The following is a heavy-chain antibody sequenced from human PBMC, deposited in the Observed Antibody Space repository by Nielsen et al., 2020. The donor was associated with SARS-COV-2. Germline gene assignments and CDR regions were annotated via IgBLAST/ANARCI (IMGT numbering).Heavy chain of an antibody. D-gene: IGHD3-10*01. V-gene: IGHV3-23*01. CDR1: GFAFSSYV. CDR2: ISGGGGST. J-gene: IGHJ4*02. CDR3: AKDQAAFGPL. Sequence: GGSLRLSCAASGFAFSSYVMNWVRQAPGKGLEWVSAISGGGGSTYYADSVKGRFTISRDNSKNTLYLQMNSLRAEDTAVYYCAKDQAAFGPLWGQGTLVTVSS.